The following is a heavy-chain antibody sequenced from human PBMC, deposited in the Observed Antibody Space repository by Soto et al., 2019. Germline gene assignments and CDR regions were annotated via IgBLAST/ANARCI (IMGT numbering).Heavy chain of an antibody. CDR1: GYTFTSYY. J-gene: IGHJ3*02. Sequence: VKVSCKASGYTFTSYYMHWVRQAPGQGLEWMGIINPSGGSTSYAQKFQGRVTMTRDTSTSTVYMELSSLSSVTAADTAVYYCARIFLGDLWFGELLAEFAFDIWGQGTMVTVSS. V-gene: IGHV1-46*01. CDR3: ARIFLGDLWFGELLAEFAFDI. D-gene: IGHD3-10*01. CDR2: INPSGGST.